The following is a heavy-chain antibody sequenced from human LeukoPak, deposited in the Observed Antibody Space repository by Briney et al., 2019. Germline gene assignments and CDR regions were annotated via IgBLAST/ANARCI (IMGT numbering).Heavy chain of an antibody. V-gene: IGHV1-69*06. J-gene: IGHJ4*02. CDR2: IIPIFGTA. Sequence: SVKVSCKASGGTFSSYAISWVRQAPGQGLEWMGGIIPIFGTANYAQKFQGRVTITADKSTSTAYMELSSLRSEDTAVYYCARVGSGYDSRGGYFDYWGQGTLVTVSS. CDR3: ARVGSGYDSRGGYFDY. D-gene: IGHD5-12*01. CDR1: GGTFSSYA.